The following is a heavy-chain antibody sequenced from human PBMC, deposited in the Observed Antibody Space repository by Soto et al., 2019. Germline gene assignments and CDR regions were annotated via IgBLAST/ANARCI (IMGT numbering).Heavy chain of an antibody. J-gene: IGHJ4*02. D-gene: IGHD6-19*01. CDR1: GGTFSSYA. CDR3: ASGWYVSRIDY. Sequence: GASVKVSCKAPGGTFSSYAISWVRQAPGQGLEWMGGIIPIFGTANYAQKFQGRVTITADESTSTAYMELSSLRSEDTAVYYCASGWYVSRIDYWGQGTLVTVSS. CDR2: IIPIFGTA. V-gene: IGHV1-69*13.